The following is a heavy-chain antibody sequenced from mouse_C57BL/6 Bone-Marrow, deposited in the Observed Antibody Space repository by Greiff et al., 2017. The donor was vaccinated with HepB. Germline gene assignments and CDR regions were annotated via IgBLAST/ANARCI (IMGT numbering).Heavy chain of an antibody. CDR2: IHPNSGST. CDR1: GYTFTGYW. CDR3: AAPYYYGSSGYFDY. J-gene: IGHJ2*01. D-gene: IGHD1-1*01. V-gene: IGHV1-64*01. Sequence: QVQLKQSGAELMKPGASVKLSCKATGYTFTGYWIEWVKQRPGHGLEWIGMIHPNSGSTNYNEKFKSKATLTVDKSSSTAYMQLSSLTSEDSAVYYCAAPYYYGSSGYFDYWGQGTTLTVSS.